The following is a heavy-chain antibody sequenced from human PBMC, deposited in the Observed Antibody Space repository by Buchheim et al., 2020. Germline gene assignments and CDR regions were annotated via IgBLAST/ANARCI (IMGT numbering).Heavy chain of an antibody. CDR2: INPSGGST. CDR1: GYTFTSYY. Sequence: QVQLVQSGAEVKKPGASVKVSCKASGYTFTSYYMHWVRQAPGQGLEWMGIINPSGGSTSYAQKFQGRVTMTRDTSTSTVEMELSSLRSEDTAVYYCARDDQPSAADYSSGWSSIFDYWGQGTL. D-gene: IGHD6-19*01. CDR3: ARDDQPSAADYSSGWSSIFDY. J-gene: IGHJ4*02. V-gene: IGHV1-46*01.